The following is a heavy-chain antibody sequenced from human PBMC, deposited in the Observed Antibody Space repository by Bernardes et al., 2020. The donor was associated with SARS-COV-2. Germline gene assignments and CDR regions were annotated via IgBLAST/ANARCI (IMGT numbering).Heavy chain of an antibody. CDR1: GGSVSSITYY. CDR3: ARDPVGNGEFDS. V-gene: IGHV4-61*01. D-gene: IGHD1-1*01. Sequence: SETLSLTRTVSGGSVSSITYYWSWIRQPPEKGLEWIGYINYSGNTNYNPALKSRVTISVDTSKNQFSLKLSSVTAADTAVYYCARDPVGNGEFDSWGQGTLVTVSS. CDR2: INYSGNT. J-gene: IGHJ4*02.